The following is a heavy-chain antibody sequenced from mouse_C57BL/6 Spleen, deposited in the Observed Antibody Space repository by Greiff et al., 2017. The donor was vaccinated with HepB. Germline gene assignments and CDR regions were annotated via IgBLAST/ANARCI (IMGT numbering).Heavy chain of an antibody. CDR3: AYYSNFFAY. CDR2: IDPSDSYT. J-gene: IGHJ3*01. Sequence: VQLQQPGAELVRPGTSVKLSCKASGYTFTSYWMHWVKQRPGQGLEWIGVIDPSDSYTNYNQKFKGKATLTVDTSSSTAYMQLSSLTSEDSAVYYCAYYSNFFAYWGQGTLVTVSA. CDR1: GYTFTSYW. D-gene: IGHD2-5*01. V-gene: IGHV1-59*01.